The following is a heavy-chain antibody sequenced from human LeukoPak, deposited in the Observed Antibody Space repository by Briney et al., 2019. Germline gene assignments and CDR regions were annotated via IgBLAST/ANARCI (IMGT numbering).Heavy chain of an antibody. CDR3: ARDGYYDFWSGPRYFDY. V-gene: IGHV3-30-3*01. J-gene: IGHJ4*02. D-gene: IGHD3-3*01. CDR1: GFTFSSYA. Sequence: PGGSLRLSCAASGFTFSSYAMHWVRQAPGKGLEWVAVISYDGSNKYYADSVKGRFTISRDNSKKTLYMPMNSLRAEDTAAYYCARDGYYDFWSGPRYFDYWGQGTLVTVSS. CDR2: ISYDGSNK.